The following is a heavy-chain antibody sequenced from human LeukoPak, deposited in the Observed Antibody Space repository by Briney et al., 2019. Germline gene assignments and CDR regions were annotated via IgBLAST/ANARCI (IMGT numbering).Heavy chain of an antibody. CDR3: ARLRRNSDSSGYYYYYDY. Sequence: GGSLRLSCAASGFTFSDYYMSWIRQAPGKGLEWVSYISSSGSTIYYADSVKGRFTISRDNAKNSLYLQMDSLRGDDTAVYYCARLRRNSDSSGYYYYYDYWGQGTLVTVSS. CDR1: GFTFSDYY. J-gene: IGHJ4*02. D-gene: IGHD3-22*01. CDR2: ISSSGSTI. V-gene: IGHV3-11*04.